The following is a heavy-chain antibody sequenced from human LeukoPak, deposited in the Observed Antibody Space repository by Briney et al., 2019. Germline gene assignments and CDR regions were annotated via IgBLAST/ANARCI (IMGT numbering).Heavy chain of an antibody. Sequence: SGPALVKPTQTLTLTCTFSWFSLSTSGMCVSWICQPPGKALEWLARLDWDDDKCYSTSLKTRLTISKDTSKNQVVLTMTNMDPVDTATYYCARIHYGSRSYPYFDYWGQGTLVTVSS. D-gene: IGHD3-10*01. J-gene: IGHJ4*02. V-gene: IGHV2-70*11. CDR3: ARIHYGSRSYPYFDY. CDR2: LDWDDDK. CDR1: WFSLSTSGMC.